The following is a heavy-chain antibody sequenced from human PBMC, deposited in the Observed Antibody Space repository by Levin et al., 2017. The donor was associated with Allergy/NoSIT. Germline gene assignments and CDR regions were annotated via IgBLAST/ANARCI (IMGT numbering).Heavy chain of an antibody. V-gene: IGHV4-34*01. J-gene: IGHJ4*02. Sequence: PSETLSLTCAVYGESFTAYYWNWIRQPPGKGLEWIGEINHSGSTNYNPSLKSRVTISLDTSKNQFSLKLNSVTAADTAVYYCARGYSTSWFYYFDSWGQGTLGTVSS. CDR2: INHSGST. CDR1: GESFTAYY. D-gene: IGHD6-13*01. CDR3: ARGYSTSWFYYFDS.